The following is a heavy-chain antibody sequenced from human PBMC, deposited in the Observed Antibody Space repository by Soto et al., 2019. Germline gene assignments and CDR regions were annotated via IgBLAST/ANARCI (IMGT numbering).Heavy chain of an antibody. J-gene: IGHJ5*02. CDR2: IFSNDEK. V-gene: IGHV2-26*01. CDR1: GFSLSNARMG. CDR3: ARIWLSDYTFDP. Sequence: QVTLKESGPVLVKPTETLTLTCTVSGFSLSNARMGVSWIGQLPGKALEWLAHIFSNDEKSYSTSLKSRLTISKDTSKSQVVLTMTNMGPVDTATYYCARIWLSDYTFDPWGQGTLVTVSS. D-gene: IGHD4-17*01.